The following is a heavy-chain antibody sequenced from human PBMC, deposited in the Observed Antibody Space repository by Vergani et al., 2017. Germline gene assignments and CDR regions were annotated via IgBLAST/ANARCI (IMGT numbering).Heavy chain of an antibody. D-gene: IGHD1-14*01. CDR1: GFTFSDYY. J-gene: IGHJ6*02. V-gene: IGHV3-11*05. CDR3: ARPDDPQHYYYGMDV. CDR2: ISSSISYT. Sequence: QVQLVESGGGLVKPGGSLRLSCAASGFTFSDYYMSWIRQAPGKGLEWVSYISSSISYTNYADSVKGGFTISRDNAKNSLYLQVNSLRAEDTAVYYCARPDDPQHYYYGMDVWGQGTTVTVSS.